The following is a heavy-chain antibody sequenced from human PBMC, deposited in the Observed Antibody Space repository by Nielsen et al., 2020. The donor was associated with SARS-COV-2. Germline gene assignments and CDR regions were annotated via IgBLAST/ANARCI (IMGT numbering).Heavy chain of an antibody. CDR3: AKVGGYCSGGSYTSDY. D-gene: IGHD2-15*01. J-gene: IGHJ4*02. V-gene: IGHV3-9*01. CDR2: ISWNSGSI. CDR1: GFTFDDYA. Sequence: SLKISCAASGFTFDDYAMHWVRQAPGKGLEWVSGISWNSGSIGYADSVKGRFTISRDNAKNSLYLQMNSLRAEDTALYYCAKVGGYCSGGSYTSDYWGQGTLVTVSS.